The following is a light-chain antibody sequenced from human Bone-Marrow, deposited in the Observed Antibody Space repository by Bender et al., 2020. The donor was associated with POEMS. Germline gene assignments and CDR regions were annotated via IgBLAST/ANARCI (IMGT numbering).Light chain of an antibody. CDR1: SSNIGSNY. Sequence: QSVLTQPPSASGTPGQRVSISCSGSSSNIGSNYVFWYQQLPGTAPKLIIYNSDQRPSGVPDRFSGSKSGTSASLAITGLQAEDEGDYYCQSYDRSLGSGGLFGGGTKLTVL. CDR2: NSD. J-gene: IGLJ2*01. CDR3: QSYDRSLGSGGL. V-gene: IGLV1-47*02.